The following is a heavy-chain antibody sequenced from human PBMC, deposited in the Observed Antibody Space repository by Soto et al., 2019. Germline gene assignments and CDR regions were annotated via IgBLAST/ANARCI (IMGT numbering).Heavy chain of an antibody. Sequence: EASVKVSCKASGGTFSSYAISWVRQAPGQGLEWMGGIIPIFGTANYAQKFQGRVTITADESTSTAYMELSSLRSEDTAVYYCAHENYYDSSGYRDDAFDIWGQGTMVTVSS. CDR1: GGTFSSYA. CDR2: IIPIFGTA. CDR3: AHENYYDSSGYRDDAFDI. D-gene: IGHD3-22*01. J-gene: IGHJ3*02. V-gene: IGHV1-69*13.